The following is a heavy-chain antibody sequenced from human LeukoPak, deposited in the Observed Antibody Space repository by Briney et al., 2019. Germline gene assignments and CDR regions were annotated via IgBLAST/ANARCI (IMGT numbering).Heavy chain of an antibody. V-gene: IGHV1-2*04. CDR3: ATEYRAAVVYSVYYFDY. CDR2: INPNSGGT. Sequence: ASVKVSCKASGYTFTGYYMHWVRQAPGQGLEWMGWINPNSGGTNYAQKFQGWVTMTRDTSISTAYMELSRLRSDDTAVYYCATEYRAAVVYSVYYFDYWGQGTLVTVSS. J-gene: IGHJ4*02. D-gene: IGHD2-15*01. CDR1: GYTFTGYY.